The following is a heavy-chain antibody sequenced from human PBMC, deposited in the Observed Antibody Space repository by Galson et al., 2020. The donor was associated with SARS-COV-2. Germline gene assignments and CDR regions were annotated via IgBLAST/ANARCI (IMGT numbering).Heavy chain of an antibody. Sequence: GGSLRLSCEAYGFTFRHYSMNWVRKAPGKGLEWISYTSRSSQTIHYAASVKGRFTTYRNNARNSLFLQMNSLRVEDTAVYYGARPSRGGTYSYFDNWGPGTLVTVSS. V-gene: IGHV3-48*01. CDR3: ARPSRGGTYSYFDN. J-gene: IGHJ4*02. CDR1: GFTFRHYS. D-gene: IGHD1-26*01. CDR2: TSRSSQTI.